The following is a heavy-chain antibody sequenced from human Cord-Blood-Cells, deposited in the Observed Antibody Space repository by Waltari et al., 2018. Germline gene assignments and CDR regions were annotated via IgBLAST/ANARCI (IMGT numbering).Heavy chain of an antibody. CDR1: GYTFTGYY. J-gene: IGHJ5*02. CDR2: INPNSGGT. V-gene: IGHV1-2*02. CDR3: ARVDYSSSSRGFDP. D-gene: IGHD6-6*01. Sequence: QVQLVQSGAEVKKPGASVKVSCKASGYTFTGYYMHWVRQAPGQGLEGMGWINPNSGGTNKAQRFQGRVTMTRDTSISTAYMELSRLRSDDTAVYYCARVDYSSSSRGFDPWGQGTLVTVSS.